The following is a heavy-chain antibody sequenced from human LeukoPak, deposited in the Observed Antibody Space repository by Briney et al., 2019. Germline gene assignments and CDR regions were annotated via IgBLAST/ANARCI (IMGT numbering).Heavy chain of an antibody. D-gene: IGHD2-21*01. Sequence: GGSLRLSCAASGFTFSSYAMSWVRQAPGKGLEWVSAISGSGGSTYYADSVKGRFTISRDNSKNTLYLQMNSLRAEDTAVYYCAKLPVTVVIAPADAFDIWGQGTMVTVSS. CDR2: ISGSGGST. V-gene: IGHV3-23*01. J-gene: IGHJ3*02. CDR1: GFTFSSYA. CDR3: AKLPVTVVIAPADAFDI.